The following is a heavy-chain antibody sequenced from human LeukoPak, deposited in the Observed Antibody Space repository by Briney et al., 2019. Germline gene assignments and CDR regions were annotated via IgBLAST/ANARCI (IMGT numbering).Heavy chain of an antibody. J-gene: IGHJ4*02. D-gene: IGHD3-3*01. V-gene: IGHV4-59*08. CDR3: ARHASGVFDY. CDR1: GGSISNYY. Sequence: SETLSLTCTVSGGSISNYYWSWIRQPPGKGLEWIGYIYYTESTKYNPSLKSRVTLSVDMSKNQFSVELTSVTAAETAVYYCARHASGVFDYWGLGTLVTVSS. CDR2: IYYTEST.